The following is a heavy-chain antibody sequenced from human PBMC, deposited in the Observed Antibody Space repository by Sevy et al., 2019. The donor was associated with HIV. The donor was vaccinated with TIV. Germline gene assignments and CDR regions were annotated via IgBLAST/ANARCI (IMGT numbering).Heavy chain of an antibody. Sequence: GGSLRLSCAASEFTFSEYYISWIRQAPGKGLEWVTYISSRGSTIYYADSVKGRFTISRDNAKNSLYLQMNSLRAEDTAVYYCARVRYTYGSYYFDYWGQGTLVTVSS. J-gene: IGHJ4*02. CDR3: ARVRYTYGSYYFDY. CDR1: EFTFSEYY. D-gene: IGHD5-18*01. CDR2: ISSRGSTI. V-gene: IGHV3-11*01.